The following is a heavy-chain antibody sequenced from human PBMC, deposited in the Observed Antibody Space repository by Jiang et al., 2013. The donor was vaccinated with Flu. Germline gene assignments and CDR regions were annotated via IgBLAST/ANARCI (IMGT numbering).Heavy chain of an antibody. CDR2: IIPIFGTA. CDR3: ARSLRGSTGYFDY. V-gene: IGHV1-69*01. D-gene: IGHD5/OR15-5a*01. Sequence: GIIPIFGTANYAQKFQGRVTITADESTSTAYMELSSLRSEDTAVYYCARSLRGSTGYFDYWGQGTLVTVSS. J-gene: IGHJ4*02.